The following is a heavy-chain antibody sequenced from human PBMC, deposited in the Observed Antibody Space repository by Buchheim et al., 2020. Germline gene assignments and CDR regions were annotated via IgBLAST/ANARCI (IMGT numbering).Heavy chain of an antibody. J-gene: IGHJ5*02. CDR2: IYPGDSDT. CDR3: ARQASRDFWSGYHHSHNWFDP. V-gene: IGHV5-51*01. CDR1: GYSFTSYW. Sequence: EVQLVQSGAEVKKPGESLKISCKGSGYSFTSYWIGWVRQMPGKGLEWMGIIYPGDSDTRYSPSFQGQVTISADKSISTAYLQWSSLKASDTAMYYCARQASRDFWSGYHHSHNWFDPWGQGTL. D-gene: IGHD3-3*01.